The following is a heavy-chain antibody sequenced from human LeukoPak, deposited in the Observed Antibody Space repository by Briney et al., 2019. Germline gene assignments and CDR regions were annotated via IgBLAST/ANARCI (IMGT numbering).Heavy chain of an antibody. CDR1: GFTFSDHY. CDR2: ISNSGRTI. Sequence: GESLKISCAASGFTFSDHYMSWIRQAPGKGLEWVSYISNSGRTIYYADSVKGRFTISRGNAENSLYLQMNSLRAEDTAVYYCARVIATRPDYHYYMDVWGKGTTVTVSS. V-gene: IGHV3-11*04. CDR3: ARVIATRPDYHYYMDV. D-gene: IGHD6-6*01. J-gene: IGHJ6*03.